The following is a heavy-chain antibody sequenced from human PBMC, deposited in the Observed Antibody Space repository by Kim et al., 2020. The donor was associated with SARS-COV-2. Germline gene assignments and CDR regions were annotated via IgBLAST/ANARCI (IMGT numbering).Heavy chain of an antibody. J-gene: IGHJ4*02. CDR2: IYYSGST. V-gene: IGHV4-39*01. Sequence: SETLSLTCTVSGGSISSSSYYWGWIRQPPGKGLEWIGSIYYSGSTYYNPSLKSRVTISVDTSKNQFSLKLSSVTAADTAVYYCARLEVAVAGPIDYWGQGTLVTVSS. CDR3: ARLEVAVAGPIDY. D-gene: IGHD6-19*01. CDR1: GGSISSSSYY.